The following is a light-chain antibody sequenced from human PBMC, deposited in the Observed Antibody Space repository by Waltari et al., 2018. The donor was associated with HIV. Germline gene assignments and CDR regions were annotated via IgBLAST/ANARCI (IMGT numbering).Light chain of an antibody. CDR2: GES. V-gene: IGKV3-15*01. CDR1: QSLSSN. J-gene: IGKJ4*01. CDR3: QQYTNWPLT. Sequence: DIVMTQSPATLSVSPGEGATLSCRASQSLSSNLAWYQQKPGQAPRLPIYGESTRATGIPARFSGSGSGTEFTLTISSLQSEDFAVYYCQQYTNWPLTFGGGTKVEIK.